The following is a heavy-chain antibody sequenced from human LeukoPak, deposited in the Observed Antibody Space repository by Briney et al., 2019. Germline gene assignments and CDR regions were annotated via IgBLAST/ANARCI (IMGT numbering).Heavy chain of an antibody. V-gene: IGHV3-66*01. CDR3: AKGPSSGWYYFDY. D-gene: IGHD6-19*01. CDR1: GFTVSSNY. CDR2: IYSGGNT. J-gene: IGHJ4*02. Sequence: PGGSLRLSCAASGFTVSSNYMTWVRQAPGKGLEWVSVIYSGGNTYYADSVKGRFTISRDNTKNTVYLQMNSLRAEDTAVYYCAKGPSSGWYYFDYRGQGTPVTVSS.